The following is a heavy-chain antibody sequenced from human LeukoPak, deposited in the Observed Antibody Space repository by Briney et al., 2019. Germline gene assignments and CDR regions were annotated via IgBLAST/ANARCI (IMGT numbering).Heavy chain of an antibody. J-gene: IGHJ4*02. D-gene: IGHD6-19*01. CDR2: ISDDGSSK. V-gene: IGHV3-30*18. Sequence: GGSLRLSCAASGFTFSSYGMHWVRQAPGKGLEWVAVISDDGSSKYYADSVKGRFTISRDNSKNTLYLQMNSLRAEDTAVHYCAKDSSSGWYGDYFDYWGQGILVTVSS. CDR1: GFTFSSYG. CDR3: AKDSSSGWYGDYFDY.